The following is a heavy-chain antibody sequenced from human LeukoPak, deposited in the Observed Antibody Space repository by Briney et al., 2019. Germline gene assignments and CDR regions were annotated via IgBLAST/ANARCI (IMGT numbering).Heavy chain of an antibody. Sequence: GQSLRLSCAASGFTLSSYAMSWVRQAPGKGREWVSAVSGSGGSTYYADAVKGRFTISRDNSKNTLYLQMNISRAEDTAGYYCAKAWRWAAAAGNYFYNWGEGTPGTVSS. D-gene: IGHD6-13*01. CDR2: VSGSGGST. V-gene: IGHV3-23*01. J-gene: IGHJ4*02. CDR3: AKAWRWAAAAGNYFYN. CDR1: GFTLSSYA.